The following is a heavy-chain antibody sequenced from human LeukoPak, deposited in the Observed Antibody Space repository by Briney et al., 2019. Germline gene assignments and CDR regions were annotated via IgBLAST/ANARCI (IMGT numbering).Heavy chain of an antibody. J-gene: IGHJ6*04. V-gene: IGHV3-23*01. CDR2: ISGSGGST. CDR1: GFTFSRNW. CDR3: AELGITMIGGV. D-gene: IGHD3-10*02. Sequence: GGSLRLSCAASGFTFSRNWMSWVRQAPGKGLEWVSAISGSGGSTYYADSVKGRFTISRDNAKNSLYLQMNSLRAEDTAVYYCAELGITMIGGVWGKGTTVTISS.